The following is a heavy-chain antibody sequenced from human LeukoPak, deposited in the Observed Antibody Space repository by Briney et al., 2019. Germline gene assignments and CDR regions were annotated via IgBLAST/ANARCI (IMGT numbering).Heavy chain of an antibody. D-gene: IGHD3-16*01. CDR3: ARGVGLTQGGAFDF. V-gene: IGHV4-61*02. J-gene: IGHJ4*02. CDR1: GGSISSGSYY. CDR2: IYTSGST. Sequence: TLSLTCTVSGGSISSGSYYWSWIRQPAGKGLEWIGRIYTSGSTNYNPSLKSRVTISVDTSKNQFSLKLSSVTAADTAVYYCARGVGLTQGGAFDFWGQGTLVTVSS.